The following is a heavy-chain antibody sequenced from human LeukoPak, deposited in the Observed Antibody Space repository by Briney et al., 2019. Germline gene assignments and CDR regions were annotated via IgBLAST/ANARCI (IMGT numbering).Heavy chain of an antibody. D-gene: IGHD5-12*01. V-gene: IGHV3-53*04. CDR3: ASQYSGHDWGAFDI. CDR2: IYSGGST. J-gene: IGHJ3*02. Sequence: GGSLRLSCAASGFTVSSNYMSWVRQAPGKGLEWVSVIYSGGSTYYADSVKGRFTISRHNSKNTLYLQMNSLRAEDTAVYYCASQYSGHDWGAFDIWGQGTMVTVSS. CDR1: GFTVSSNY.